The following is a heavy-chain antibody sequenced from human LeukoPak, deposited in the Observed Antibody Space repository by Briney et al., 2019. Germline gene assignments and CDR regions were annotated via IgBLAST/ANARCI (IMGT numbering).Heavy chain of an antibody. V-gene: IGHV3-23*01. CDR3: AKNLPYDSSGYYSDY. CDR1: GFTFSSYD. CDR2: ISGSGGST. Sequence: GGSLRLSCAASGFTFSSYDMSWVRQAPGKGLEWVSVISGSGGSTYYADSVKGRFTISRDNSKNTLYLQMNSLRAEDTAVYYCAKNLPYDSSGYYSDYWGQGTLVTVSS. D-gene: IGHD3-22*01. J-gene: IGHJ4*02.